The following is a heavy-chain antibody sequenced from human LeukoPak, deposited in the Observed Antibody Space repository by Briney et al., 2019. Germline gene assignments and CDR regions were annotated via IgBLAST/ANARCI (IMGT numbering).Heavy chain of an antibody. Sequence: GGSLRLSCAASGFTFSSYAMSWARQAPGKGLEWVSAISGSGGSTYYADSVKGRFTISRDNSKNTLYLQMNSLRAEDTAVYYCAKLKSSAMTVVGNYFDYWGQGTLVTVSS. V-gene: IGHV3-23*01. CDR3: AKLKSSAMTVVGNYFDY. CDR2: ISGSGGST. J-gene: IGHJ4*02. CDR1: GFTFSSYA. D-gene: IGHD3-22*01.